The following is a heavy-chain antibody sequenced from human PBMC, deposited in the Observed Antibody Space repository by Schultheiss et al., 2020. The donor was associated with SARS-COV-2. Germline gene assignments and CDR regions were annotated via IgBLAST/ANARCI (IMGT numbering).Heavy chain of an antibody. V-gene: IGHV4-61*08. J-gene: IGHJ6*02. Sequence: SETLSLTCTVSGGSISSGGYYWSWIRQPPGKGLEWIGEIYHSGSTNYNPSLKSRVTISVDKSKNQFSLKLSSVTAADTAVYYCAREFYGSGSYQRFGYYYYGMDVWGQGTTVTVSS. CDR1: GGSISSGGYY. CDR3: AREFYGSGSYQRFGYYYYGMDV. D-gene: IGHD3-10*01. CDR2: IYHSGST.